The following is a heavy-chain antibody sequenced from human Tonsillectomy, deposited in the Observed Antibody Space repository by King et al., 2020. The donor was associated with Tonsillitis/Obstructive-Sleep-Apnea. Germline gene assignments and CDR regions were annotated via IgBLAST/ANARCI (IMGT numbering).Heavy chain of an antibody. D-gene: IGHD6-13*01. V-gene: IGHV3-33*01. Sequence: VQLVESGGGVAQPGRSLRLSCAASGFSFSTYGMHWVRQAPGKGLEWVAVVWFDGSKEYCADSVKGRFTISRDNSKNTLYLQMNSLRAEDTAVYYCARGWGAAGTLSCFDFWGQATLVTVPS. CDR1: GFSFSTYG. CDR3: ARGWGAAGTLSCFDF. J-gene: IGHJ4*02. CDR2: VWFDGSKE.